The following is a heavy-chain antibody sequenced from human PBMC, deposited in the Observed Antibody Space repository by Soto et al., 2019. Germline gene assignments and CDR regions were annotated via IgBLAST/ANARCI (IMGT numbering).Heavy chain of an antibody. D-gene: IGHD6-19*01. J-gene: IGHJ6*02. CDR3: ARDESGYSSGWYGTYYYYGMDV. Sequence: QVQLVQSGAEVKKPGASVKVSCKASGYTFTSYGISWVRQAPGQGLEWMGWISAYNGNTNYAQKLQGRVTMTTDTATSTAYMELRSLRSDDTAVDYCARDESGYSSGWYGTYYYYGMDVWGQGTTVTVSS. CDR1: GYTFTSYG. CDR2: ISAYNGNT. V-gene: IGHV1-18*01.